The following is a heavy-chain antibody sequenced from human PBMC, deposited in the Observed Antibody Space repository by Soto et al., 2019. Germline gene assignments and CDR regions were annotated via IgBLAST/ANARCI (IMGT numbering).Heavy chain of an antibody. CDR1: EYSFSSYS. CDR3: AREGPAKPLDF. V-gene: IGHV1-69*08. J-gene: IGHJ4*02. CDR2: IIPMVELT. Sequence: QVQLVQSGAEVKKPGSSVKVSCKAYEYSFSSYSNDWLRQDPGQGLEWMGRIIPMVELTNYADKLEGRLGITADKSTSTVYMEMSRLTSDDSAIYYCAREGPAKPLDFWGQGSLVTVSS.